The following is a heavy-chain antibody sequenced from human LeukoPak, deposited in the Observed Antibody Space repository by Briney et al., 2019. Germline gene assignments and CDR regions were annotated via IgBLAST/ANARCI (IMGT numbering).Heavy chain of an antibody. CDR1: GFTFGTYA. J-gene: IGHJ4*02. CDR3: AKGGGSGSYYIFDF. D-gene: IGHD3-10*01. Sequence: GGSLRLSCVASGFTFGTYAMNWVRQAPGKGLEWVSGISGSGGGTYYGDSVMGRFTISRDNSKNTVYLQMDNLRADDTAVYYCAKGGGSGSYYIFDFWGQGTLVTVSS. CDR2: ISGSGGGT. V-gene: IGHV3-23*01.